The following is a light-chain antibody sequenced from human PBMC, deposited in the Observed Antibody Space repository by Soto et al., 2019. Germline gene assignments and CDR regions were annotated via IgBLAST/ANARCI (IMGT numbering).Light chain of an antibody. J-gene: IGKJ3*01. CDR3: HQYGRPPIYT. CDR2: AAS. CDR1: QSLSSSL. Sequence: EILLTQSPDTLSLSAGESATVSCRGSQSLSSSLLAWYQQKPGQAPRLLIYAASSRATGIPDRFSGSGCGTDFTLTISRLEPEDFAVYYCHQYGRPPIYTFGPGTKVDIK. V-gene: IGKV3-20*01.